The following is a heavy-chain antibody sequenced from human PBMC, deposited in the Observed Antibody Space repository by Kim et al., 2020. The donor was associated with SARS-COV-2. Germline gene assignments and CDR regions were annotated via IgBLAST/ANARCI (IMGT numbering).Heavy chain of an antibody. J-gene: IGHJ4*02. CDR2: T. Sequence: TYYADSVKGRFTISRDNSKNTFYLQMNSLRAEDTAVYYCAKHNLTPYFDYWGQGTLVTVSS. V-gene: IGHV3-23*01. CDR3: AKHNLTPYFDY.